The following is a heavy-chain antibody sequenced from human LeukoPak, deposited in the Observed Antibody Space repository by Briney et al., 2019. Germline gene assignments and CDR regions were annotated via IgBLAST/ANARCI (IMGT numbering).Heavy chain of an antibody. CDR2: INHSGST. CDR1: GGSFSGYY. V-gene: IGHV4-34*01. CDR3: ARMNPYYYDSGGYYYFDY. Sequence: TSETLSLTCAVYGGSFSGYYWSWIRQPPGKGLEWIGEINHSGSTNYNPSLKSRVTISVDTSKNQFSLKLSSVTAADTAVYYCARMNPYYYDSGGYYYFDYWGQGTLVTVSS. J-gene: IGHJ4*02. D-gene: IGHD3-22*01.